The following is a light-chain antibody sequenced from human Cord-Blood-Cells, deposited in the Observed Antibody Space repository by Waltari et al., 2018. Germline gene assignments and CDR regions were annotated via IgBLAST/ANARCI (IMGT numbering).Light chain of an antibody. V-gene: IGKV3-15*01. Sequence: EIVMTPSPATLSVSPGQKATLSCRASQSVRSNLAWYQQKPGQAPRLLIYGAATRATGIPARFSGSGCGTEFTLTISSMQSEDFAVYYCQQYNNWPAFTFGPGTKVDIK. CDR2: GAA. CDR1: QSVRSN. J-gene: IGKJ3*01. CDR3: QQYNNWPAFT.